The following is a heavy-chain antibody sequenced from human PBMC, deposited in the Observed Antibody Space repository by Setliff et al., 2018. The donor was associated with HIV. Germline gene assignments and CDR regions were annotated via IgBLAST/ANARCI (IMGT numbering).Heavy chain of an antibody. J-gene: IGHJ4*02. V-gene: IGHV3-23*01. Sequence: PGGSLRLSCAVSGFTFSNYALSWVRQAPGKGLECVSVISGDGETTYYMDSVKGRFSISRDNADNSLYLQMDSLRGEDTAIYYCALLWPFDYWGQGALVTVSS. CDR2: ISGDGETT. CDR1: GFTFSNYA. CDR3: ALLWPFDY. D-gene: IGHD3-10*01.